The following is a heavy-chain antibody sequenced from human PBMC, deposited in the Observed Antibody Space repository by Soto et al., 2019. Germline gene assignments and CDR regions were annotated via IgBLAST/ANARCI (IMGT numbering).Heavy chain of an antibody. J-gene: IGHJ6*02. D-gene: IGHD3-3*01. CDR2: IIPIFGTA. CDR3: ARKGKTHPIYYYYYYGMDV. V-gene: IGHV1-69*06. Sequence: QVQLVQSGAEVKKPGSSVKVSCKASGGTFSSYAISWVRQAPGQGLEWMGGIIPIFGTANYAQKFQGRVTITADKSTSTAYMELSSLRSEDTAVYYCARKGKTHPIYYYYYYGMDVWGQGTTVTVSS. CDR1: GGTFSSYA.